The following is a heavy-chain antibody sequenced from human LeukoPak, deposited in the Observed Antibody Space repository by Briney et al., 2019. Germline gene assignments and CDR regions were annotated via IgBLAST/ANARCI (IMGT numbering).Heavy chain of an antibody. CDR3: ARDGYSSSSTFDY. D-gene: IGHD6-6*01. CDR2: ISSSSSYI. Sequence: RGSLRLSCAASGFTFSSYSVNWVRQAPGKGLEWVSSISSSSSYIYYADSVKGRFTISRDNAKNSLYLQMNSLRAEDTAVYYCARDGYSSSSTFDYWGQGTLVTVSS. CDR1: GFTFSSYS. V-gene: IGHV3-21*01. J-gene: IGHJ4*02.